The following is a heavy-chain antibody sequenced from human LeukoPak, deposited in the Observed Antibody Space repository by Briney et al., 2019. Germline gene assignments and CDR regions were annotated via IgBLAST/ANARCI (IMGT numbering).Heavy chain of an antibody. V-gene: IGHV1-2*02. CDR1: GYTFTHYY. Sequence: GASVKVSCRASGYTFTHYYVHWGRQAPGQGLEWMGWINPNSGGTFSAQNFQGRVTMTRDTSLSTAYMELSRLRSDDTAVYYCARGGGRYSNSWGQGALVTVSS. CDR3: ARGGGRYSNS. D-gene: IGHD1-26*01. CDR2: INPNSGGT. J-gene: IGHJ4*02.